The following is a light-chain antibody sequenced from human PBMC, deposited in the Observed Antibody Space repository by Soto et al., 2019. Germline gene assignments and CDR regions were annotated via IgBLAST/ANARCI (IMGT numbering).Light chain of an antibody. CDR3: QQYYSSWT. J-gene: IGKJ1*01. CDR1: QSVLYSSNNKNY. Sequence: DIVMTQSPDSLAVSLGERATINCKSSQSVLYSSNNKNYLAWYQQKAGQPPKLLIYWASTRESGVPDRFSGSGSGTDFTLTISSLQADDVAVYYCQQYYSSWTFGQGTKVEIK. CDR2: WAS. V-gene: IGKV4-1*01.